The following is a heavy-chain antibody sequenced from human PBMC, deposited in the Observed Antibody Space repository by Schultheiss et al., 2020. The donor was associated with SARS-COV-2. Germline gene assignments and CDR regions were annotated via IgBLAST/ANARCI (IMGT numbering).Heavy chain of an antibody. V-gene: IGHV3-23*01. D-gene: IGHD6-19*01. Sequence: GGSLRLSCAASGFTFSSYDMHWVRQAPGWGLEWVSTISGSGSSTYYADSVKGRFTISRDNSKNTLYLQMNSLRAEDTAVYYCAKYSGWPYGMDVWGQGTTVTVSS. CDR3: AKYSGWPYGMDV. J-gene: IGHJ6*02. CDR1: GFTFSSYD. CDR2: ISGSGSST.